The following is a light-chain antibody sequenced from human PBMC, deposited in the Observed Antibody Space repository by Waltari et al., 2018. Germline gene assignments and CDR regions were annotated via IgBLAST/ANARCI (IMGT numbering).Light chain of an antibody. Sequence: DVQMTQSPSSLSASVGGRVTITCQATEDITNYLNWYQQKPGKAPKLLICEASNLETGVPSRFSGSGSGTDFTFAISSLQPEDVATYYCQQYHDLPTFGQGTRLEIK. CDR3: QQYHDLPT. J-gene: IGKJ5*01. CDR1: EDITNY. V-gene: IGKV1-33*01. CDR2: EAS.